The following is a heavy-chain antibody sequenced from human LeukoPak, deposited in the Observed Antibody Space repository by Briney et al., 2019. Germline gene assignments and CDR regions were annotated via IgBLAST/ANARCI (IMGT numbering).Heavy chain of an antibody. CDR3: ARGLWLSLNYLDY. Sequence: GGSLRLSCAASGFTFDSYAMSWVRQAPGKGLEWVSSISGSDGNRYYADFVKGRFTISRDNSRNLLFLQMNSLRAGDTAVYYCARGLWLSLNYLDYWGQGTLVTVSS. CDR2: ISGSDGNR. J-gene: IGHJ4*02. CDR1: GFTFDSYA. V-gene: IGHV3-23*01. D-gene: IGHD3-16*01.